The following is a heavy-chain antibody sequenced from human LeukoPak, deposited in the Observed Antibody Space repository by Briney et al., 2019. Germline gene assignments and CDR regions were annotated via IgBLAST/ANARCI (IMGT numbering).Heavy chain of an antibody. D-gene: IGHD3-22*01. CDR3: ARDSYDSSGYYYERGAFDI. CDR1: AITFSTYG. Sequence: GGSLRLSCAASAITFSTYGMHWVRQAPGKGLEWVAVIWYDGSNKYYADSVKGRFTISRANSKNTLYLQMNSLRAEDTAVYYCARDSYDSSGYYYERGAFDIWGQGTMVTVSS. CDR2: IWYDGSNK. V-gene: IGHV3-33*01. J-gene: IGHJ3*02.